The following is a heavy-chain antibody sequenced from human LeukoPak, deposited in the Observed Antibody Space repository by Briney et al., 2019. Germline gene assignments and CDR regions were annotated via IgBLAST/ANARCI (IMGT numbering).Heavy chain of an antibody. V-gene: IGHV4-39*07. J-gene: IGHJ6*04. D-gene: IGHD4-17*01. CDR3: ARDVRATVTTRPEDV. Sequence: SETLSLTCTVSGGSISSSSYYWGWIRQPPGKGLEWIGSIYYSGSTYYNPSLKSRVTISVDTSKNQFSLKLSSVTAADTAVYYRARDVRATVTTRPEDVWGKGTTVTVSS. CDR2: IYYSGST. CDR1: GGSISSSSYY.